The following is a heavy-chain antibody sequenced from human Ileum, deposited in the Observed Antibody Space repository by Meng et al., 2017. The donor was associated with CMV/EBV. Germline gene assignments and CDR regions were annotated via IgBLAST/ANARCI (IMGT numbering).Heavy chain of an antibody. Sequence: GESLKISCATSGFISSCYWMSWFRQAPGKGLEWVANIKQDGSERNYVDSVKGRFTISTDNAKNSVSLQMNSLRAEDTAVYYCAGGDGWHFDSWGQGTLVTVSS. CDR3: AGGDGWHFDS. J-gene: IGHJ4*02. V-gene: IGHV3-7*01. CDR2: IKQDGSER. CDR1: GFISSCYW. D-gene: IGHD2-21*02.